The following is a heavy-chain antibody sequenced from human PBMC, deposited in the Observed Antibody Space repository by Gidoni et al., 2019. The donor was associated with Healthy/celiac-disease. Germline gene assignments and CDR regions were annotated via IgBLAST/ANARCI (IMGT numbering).Heavy chain of an antibody. D-gene: IGHD2-2*02. CDR2: ISSSSSYI. V-gene: IGHV3-21*01. CDR3: ASELHYCSSTSCYKGEVRDY. Sequence: EVQLVESGGGLVKPGGSLRLSCAASGFTFSSYSMNWVRQAPGKGLEWVSSISSSSSYIYYADSVKGRFTISRDNAKNSLYLQMNSLRAEDTAVYYCASELHYCSSTSCYKGEVRDYWGQGTLVTVSS. CDR1: GFTFSSYS. J-gene: IGHJ4*02.